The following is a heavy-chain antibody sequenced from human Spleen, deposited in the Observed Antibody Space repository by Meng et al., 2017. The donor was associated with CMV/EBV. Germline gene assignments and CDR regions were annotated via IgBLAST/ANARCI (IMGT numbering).Heavy chain of an antibody. CDR2: MNPNSGNT. V-gene: IGHV1-8*02. CDR1: GGTFSGYV. Sequence: ASVKVSCKASGGTFSGYVMSWVRQAPGQGLEWMGWMNPNSGNTGYAQKFQGRVTMTRNTSISTAYMELSSLRSEDTAVYYCAVSPIRGVSSYYFDYWGQGTLVTVS. D-gene: IGHD3-10*01. J-gene: IGHJ4*02. CDR3: AVSPIRGVSSYYFDY.